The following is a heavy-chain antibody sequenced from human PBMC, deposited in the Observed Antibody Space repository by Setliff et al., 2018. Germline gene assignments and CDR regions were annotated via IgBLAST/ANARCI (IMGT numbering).Heavy chain of an antibody. Sequence: KASETLSLTCTVSGGSINSGVYYWGWIRQPPGKGLEWIGRIYHGGDTYYNASLKSRLTISVDTSKNQFSLKLRSVTAADTAVYYCARLRKDYGDYYYFDYWGQGTLVTVSS. V-gene: IGHV4-39*01. CDR3: ARLRKDYGDYYYFDY. CDR2: IYHGGDT. J-gene: IGHJ4*02. CDR1: GGSINSGVYY. D-gene: IGHD4-17*01.